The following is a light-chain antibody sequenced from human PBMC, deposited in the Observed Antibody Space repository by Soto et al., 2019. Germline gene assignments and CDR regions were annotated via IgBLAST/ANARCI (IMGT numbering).Light chain of an antibody. CDR1: SSDVGAYNY. V-gene: IGLV2-8*01. J-gene: IGLJ1*01. CDR3: SSYRSGNTYV. Sequence: QSALTQPPSASGSPGQSVTISCTGTSSDVGAYNYVSWYQQHPGKAPKLMIYEVSKRPSGVPDRFSGSKSGNTASLTVSGLQAEDEADYYCSSYRSGNTYVFGTGTKVTVL. CDR2: EVS.